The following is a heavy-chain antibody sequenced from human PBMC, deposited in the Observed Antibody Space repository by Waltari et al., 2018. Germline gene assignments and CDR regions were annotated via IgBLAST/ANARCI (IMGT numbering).Heavy chain of an antibody. CDR3: ARDPLLGYCSGGSCYFDY. V-gene: IGHV4-39*07. CDR1: GGSISSSSYY. Sequence: QLQLQESGPGLVKPSETLSLTCTVSGGSISSSSYYWGWIRQPPGQGLEWIGRIYYSGSTYYNPSLKSRVTISVDTSKNQFSLKLSSVTAADTAVYYCARDPLLGYCSGGSCYFDYWGQGTLVTVSS. D-gene: IGHD2-15*01. J-gene: IGHJ4*02. CDR2: IYYSGST.